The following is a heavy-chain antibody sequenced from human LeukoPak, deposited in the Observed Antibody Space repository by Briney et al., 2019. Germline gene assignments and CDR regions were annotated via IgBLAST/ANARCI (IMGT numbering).Heavy chain of an antibody. CDR1: GFTFSSYA. D-gene: IGHD1-7*01. CDR2: ISGSGGST. CDR3: ARGRNWNYGFDY. V-gene: IGHV3-23*01. J-gene: IGHJ4*02. Sequence: PGGSLRLSCAASGFTFSSYAMSWVRQAPGKGLEWVSAISGSGGSTYYADSVKGRFTISRDNSKNTLYLQMNSLRAEDTAVYYCARGRNWNYGFDYWGQGTLVTVSS.